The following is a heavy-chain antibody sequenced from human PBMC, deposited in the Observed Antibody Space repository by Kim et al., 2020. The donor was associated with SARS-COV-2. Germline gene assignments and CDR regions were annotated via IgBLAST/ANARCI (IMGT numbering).Heavy chain of an antibody. D-gene: IGHD2-21*01. CDR1: GGSFSGYY. Sequence: SETLSLTCAVYGGSFSGYYWSWIRQPPGKGLEWIGEINHSGSTNYNPSLKSRVTISVDTSKNQFSLKLSSVTAADTAVYYCARGLIRDGYNQRNPLWYGRYFDLWGRGTLVTVSS. CDR2: INHSGST. J-gene: IGHJ2*01. CDR3: ARGLIRDGYNQRNPLWYGRYFDL. V-gene: IGHV4-34*01.